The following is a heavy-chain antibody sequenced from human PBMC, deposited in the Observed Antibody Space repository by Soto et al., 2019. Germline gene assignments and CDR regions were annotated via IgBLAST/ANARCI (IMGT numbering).Heavy chain of an antibody. CDR2: IVPIYRTA. V-gene: IGHV1-69*01. J-gene: IGHJ4*02. D-gene: IGHD6-13*01. CDR1: GGTFSSYR. CDR3: VRDSGAKLSSS. Sequence: QVQLVQSGAEVKKPGSSVKVSCKASGGTFSSYRINWVRQAPGQGLEWVGGIVPIYRTADYAQKFQGRVTMTADESVRTSYIELRSLKSQDTAVYYCVRDSGAKLSSSWGQGTLVTVSS.